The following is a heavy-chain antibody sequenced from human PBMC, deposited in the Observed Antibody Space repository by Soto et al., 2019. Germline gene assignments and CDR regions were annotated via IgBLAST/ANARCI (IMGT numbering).Heavy chain of an antibody. CDR3: ARGMTPPGAPAWYYFDS. D-gene: IGHD2-8*02. CDR1: GASITGSFF. V-gene: IGHV4-4*07. J-gene: IGHJ4*02. Sequence: LSLTCTVSGASITGSFFWSWIRQPAGKGLEWIGRFSLSGTTNYNPSLRSRVTMSADVSKNQFSLRLTSVTAADPALYYCARGMTPPGAPAWYYFDSWGQGTLVTVSS. CDR2: FSLSGTT.